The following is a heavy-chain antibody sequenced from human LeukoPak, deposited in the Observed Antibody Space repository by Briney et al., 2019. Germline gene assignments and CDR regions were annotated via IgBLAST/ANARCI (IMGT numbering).Heavy chain of an antibody. CDR3: ARLGRGSGYDSDAIDI. Sequence: SETLSLTCTVSGGSISSYYWSWIRQPPGKGLEWIGYIYYSGSTNYNPSLKSRVTISVDTSKNQFSLKLSSVTAADTAVYYCARLGRGSGYDSDAIDIWGQGTMVTVSS. J-gene: IGHJ3*02. D-gene: IGHD5-12*01. CDR1: GGSISSYY. CDR2: IYYSGST. V-gene: IGHV4-59*08.